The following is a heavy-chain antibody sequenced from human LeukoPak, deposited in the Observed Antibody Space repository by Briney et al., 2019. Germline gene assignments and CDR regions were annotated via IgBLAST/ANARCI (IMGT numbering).Heavy chain of an antibody. V-gene: IGHV3-23*01. CDR2: ISGSGGST. CDR3: ATDIVVVPAAISLAPFDP. CDR1: GFTFSSYA. D-gene: IGHD2-2*01. Sequence: GGSLRLSCAASGFTFSSYAMSWVRQAPGKGLEWVSAISGSGGSTYYADSVKGRFTISRDNSKNTLYLQMNSLRAEDTAVYYCATDIVVVPAAISLAPFDPWGQGTLVTVSS. J-gene: IGHJ5*02.